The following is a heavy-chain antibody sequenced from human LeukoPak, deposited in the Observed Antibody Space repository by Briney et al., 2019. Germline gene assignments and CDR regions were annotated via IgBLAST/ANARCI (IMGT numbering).Heavy chain of an antibody. D-gene: IGHD6-19*01. V-gene: IGHV3-30*18. Sequence: GRSLRLSCAASGFTFSNYGMHWVRQAPGKGLEWVAVISYDGSNKYYADSVKGRFTISRDNSKNTLYLQMNSLRAEDTAVYYCAKNAGISSGSPFDYWGQGTLVTVSS. J-gene: IGHJ4*02. CDR2: ISYDGSNK. CDR3: AKNAGISSGSPFDY. CDR1: GFTFSNYG.